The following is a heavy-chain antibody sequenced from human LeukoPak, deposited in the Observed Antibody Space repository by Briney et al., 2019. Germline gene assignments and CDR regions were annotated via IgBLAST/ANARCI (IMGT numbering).Heavy chain of an antibody. J-gene: IGHJ5*02. CDR3: ARGTSLAPYYYGSGTHNWFDP. CDR1: GFTVSSNY. D-gene: IGHD3-10*01. CDR2: IYSGGST. V-gene: IGHV3-66*01. Sequence: SGGSLRLSCAASGFTVSSNYMSWVRQAPGKGLEWVSVIYSGGSTYYADSVKGRFTISRDNSKNTLYLQMNSLRAEDTAVYYCARGTSLAPYYYGSGTHNWFDPWGQGTLVTVSS.